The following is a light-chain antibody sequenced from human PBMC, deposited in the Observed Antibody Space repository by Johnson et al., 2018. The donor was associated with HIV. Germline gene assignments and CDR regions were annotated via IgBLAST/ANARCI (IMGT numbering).Light chain of an antibody. J-gene: IGLJ1*01. V-gene: IGLV1-51*01. CDR1: SSNIGNNY. CDR3: GTWDNSLSAGV. Sequence: QSVLTQPPSVSAAPGQKVTISCSGSSSNIGNNYVSWYQQLPGTAPKVLIYDNNKRPSGIPARFSGSKSGTSATLVITALQTGDEADYYCGTWDNSLSAGVFGTGTKVTVL. CDR2: DNN.